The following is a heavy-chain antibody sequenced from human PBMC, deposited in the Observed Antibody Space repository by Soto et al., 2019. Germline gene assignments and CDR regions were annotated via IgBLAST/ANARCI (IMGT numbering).Heavy chain of an antibody. D-gene: IGHD3-9*01. CDR1: GFTFDDYA. Sequence: EVQLVESGGGLVQPGRSLRLSCAASGFTFDDYAMHWVRQAPGKGLEWVSGISWNSGSIGYADSVKGRFTISRDNAKNALNQQMNSLSPEDTALYDGAKDHILTGCDGMDVWGQGTTVTVSS. V-gene: IGHV3-9*01. CDR2: ISWNSGSI. J-gene: IGHJ6*02. CDR3: AKDHILTGCDGMDV.